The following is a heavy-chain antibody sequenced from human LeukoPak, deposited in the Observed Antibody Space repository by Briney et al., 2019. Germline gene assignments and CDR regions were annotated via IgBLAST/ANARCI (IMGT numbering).Heavy chain of an antibody. Sequence: ASVKVSCKASGGTFSSYAISWVRQAPGQGLEWMGGIIPIFGTANYAQKFQGRVTITADESTSTAYMELSSLRSEDTAVYYCARDPIQLWSRNDAFDIWGQGAMVTVSS. D-gene: IGHD5-18*01. V-gene: IGHV1-69*13. CDR1: GGTFSSYA. CDR2: IIPIFGTA. J-gene: IGHJ3*02. CDR3: ARDPIQLWSRNDAFDI.